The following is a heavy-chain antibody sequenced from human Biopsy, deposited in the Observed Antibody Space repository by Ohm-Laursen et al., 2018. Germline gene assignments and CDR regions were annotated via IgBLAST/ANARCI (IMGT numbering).Heavy chain of an antibody. CDR2: INPSGGST. V-gene: IGHV1-46*01. CDR1: GFTFITYY. D-gene: IGHD5-24*01. J-gene: IGHJ4*02. Sequence: ASVKVSCKAFGFTFITYYVNWVRQAPGQGLEWMGKINPSGGSTSYAQKFQDRVTMTRDTSTTTVYMELSSLRSEDTAVYYCARDRIGGRRDPPDHWGQGTLVTVSS. CDR3: ARDRIGGRRDPPDH.